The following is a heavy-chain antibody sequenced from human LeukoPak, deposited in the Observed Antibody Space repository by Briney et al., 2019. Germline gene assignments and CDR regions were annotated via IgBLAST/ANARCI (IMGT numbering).Heavy chain of an antibody. CDR3: AKESYGVEFDY. J-gene: IGHJ4*02. V-gene: IGHV3-23*01. D-gene: IGHD5-18*01. CDR2: ISVSGVRT. CDR1: GVTLSGDA. Sequence: GGSLRLSCAASGVTLSGDAMSCGRQAPGKGRWWVSAISVSGVRTYYADSVKGRFTIFRDNSKNTLYLQMNSMRAQDTAVYYCAKESYGVEFDYWGQGNLVTVSS.